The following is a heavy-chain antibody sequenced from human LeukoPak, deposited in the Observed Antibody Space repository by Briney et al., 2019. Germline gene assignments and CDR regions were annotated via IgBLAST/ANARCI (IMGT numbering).Heavy chain of an antibody. CDR2: INPNSGGT. CDR3: ARLGAYDSSGYGVGGEIDY. Sequence: ASVKVSCKSSGYTFTTYDINWVRQATGQGLEWMGWINPNSGGTNYAQKFQGRVTMTRDTSISTAYMELSRLRSDDTAVYYCARLGAYDSSGYGVGGEIDYWGQGTLVTVSS. J-gene: IGHJ4*02. D-gene: IGHD3-22*01. CDR1: GYTFTTYD. V-gene: IGHV1-2*02.